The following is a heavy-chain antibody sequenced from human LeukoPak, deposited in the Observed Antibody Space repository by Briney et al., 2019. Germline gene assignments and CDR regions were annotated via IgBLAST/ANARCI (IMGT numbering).Heavy chain of an antibody. V-gene: IGHV3-23*01. CDR2: ISGSGGST. Sequence: GGSLRLSCAASGFTFSSYAMSWVRQAPGKGLEWVSGISGSGGSTYYADSVKGRFTISRDNSKNTLCLQMNSLRAEDTAVYYCAKEGYYGSGSYFDYWGQGTLVTVSS. J-gene: IGHJ4*02. CDR1: GFTFSSYA. CDR3: AKEGYYGSGSYFDY. D-gene: IGHD3-10*01.